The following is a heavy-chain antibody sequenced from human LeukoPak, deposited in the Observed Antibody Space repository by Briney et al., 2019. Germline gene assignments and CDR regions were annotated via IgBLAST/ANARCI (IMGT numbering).Heavy chain of an antibody. CDR2: IKQDGSEK. CDR3: AKRSAAGTVGYFDY. CDR1: GFTFSSHS. Sequence: GGSLRLSCAASGFTFSSHSMSWVRQAPGKGLEWVANIKQDGSEKYYVDSVKGRFTISRDNAKKSLYLHMNSLRAEDTALYYCAKRSAAGTVGYFDYWGQGTLVTVSS. J-gene: IGHJ4*02. D-gene: IGHD6-13*01. V-gene: IGHV3-7*03.